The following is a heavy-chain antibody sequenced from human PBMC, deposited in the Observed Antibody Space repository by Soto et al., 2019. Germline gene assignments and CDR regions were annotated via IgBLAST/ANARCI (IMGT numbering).Heavy chain of an antibody. CDR3: ARDSSELSDAFDI. J-gene: IGHJ3*02. CDR2: IYSGGST. Sequence: GGSLRLSCAASGFTVSSNYMSWVSQAPGKGLEWDSVIYSGGSTYYADSVKGRFTISRHNSKNTLYLQMNSLRAEDTAVYYCARDSSELSDAFDIWGQGTMVTVSS. CDR1: GFTVSSNY. V-gene: IGHV3-53*04. D-gene: IGHD3-16*02.